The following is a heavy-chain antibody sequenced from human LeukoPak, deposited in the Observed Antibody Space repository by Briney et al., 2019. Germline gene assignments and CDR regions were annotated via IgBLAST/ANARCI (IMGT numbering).Heavy chain of an antibody. Sequence: GGSLRLSCAASGFTFNKYSMNWVRQAPGKGLEWVAVISYDGSNKYYADSVKGRFTISRDNSKNTLYLQMNSLRAEDTAVYYCARDRLRRDYGDYDYYYYGMDVWGQGTTVTVSS. J-gene: IGHJ6*02. CDR3: ARDRLRRDYGDYDYYYYGMDV. D-gene: IGHD4-17*01. CDR1: GFTFNKYS. V-gene: IGHV3-30*03. CDR2: ISYDGSNK.